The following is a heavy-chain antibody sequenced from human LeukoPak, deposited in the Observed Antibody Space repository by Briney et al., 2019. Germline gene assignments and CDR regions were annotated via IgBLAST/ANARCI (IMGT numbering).Heavy chain of an antibody. J-gene: IGHJ6*02. V-gene: IGHV4-59*01. CDR3: ARSSGSGSRNYYYYPLDV. Sequence: SETLSLTCTVSGDSIRSSYWSWIRQPPGKGLEWIGHIYYSGSANYSPSLKSRVTISLDTSQNQISLNLTSVAAADTAVYYCARSSGSGSRNYYYYPLDVWGQGTTVTVSS. D-gene: IGHD3-10*01. CDR1: GDSIRSSY. CDR2: IYYSGSA.